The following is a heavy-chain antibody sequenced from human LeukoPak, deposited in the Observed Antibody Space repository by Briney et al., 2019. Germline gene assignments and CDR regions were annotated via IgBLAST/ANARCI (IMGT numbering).Heavy chain of an antibody. Sequence: PGGSLRLSCAASGFTFNSYAMSWVRQAPGKGLEWVSGIGDSGDGTYYADSVKGRFTISRDNSKNTLYLQMNSLRAEDTAVYYCAKSPRIAAPFDPWGQGTLVAVSS. D-gene: IGHD6-6*01. CDR2: IGDSGDGT. J-gene: IGHJ5*02. CDR1: GFTFNSYA. CDR3: AKSPRIAAPFDP. V-gene: IGHV3-23*01.